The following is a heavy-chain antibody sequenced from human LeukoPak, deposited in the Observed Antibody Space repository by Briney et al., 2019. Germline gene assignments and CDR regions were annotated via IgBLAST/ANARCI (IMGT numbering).Heavy chain of an antibody. V-gene: IGHV3-15*01. CDR1: GFTFTNAW. CDR3: TTDPYYYDSGAIKYFDY. CDR2: IKSKTDGGTT. D-gene: IGHD3-22*01. Sequence: KPGGSLRLSCAASGFTFTNAWMNWVRQAPGKGLEWVGRIKSKTDGGTTDYAAPVKGKFTISRDDSKNTLYLQMNSLKTEDTAVYCCTTDPYYYDSGAIKYFDYWGQGTLVTVSS. J-gene: IGHJ4*02.